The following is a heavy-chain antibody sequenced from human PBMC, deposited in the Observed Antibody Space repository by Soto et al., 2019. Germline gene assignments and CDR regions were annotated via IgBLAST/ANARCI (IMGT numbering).Heavy chain of an antibody. Sequence: SVKVSCKASGYTFTSYYMHWVRQTPGQGLEWMGGIIPIFGTANYAQKFQGRVTITADKSTSTAYMELSSLRSEDTAVYYCARDYYGSGSYYNTPVAFDIWGQGTMVTVSS. CDR3: ARDYYGSGSYYNTPVAFDI. J-gene: IGHJ3*02. CDR2: IIPIFGTA. D-gene: IGHD3-10*01. CDR1: GYTFTSYY. V-gene: IGHV1-69*06.